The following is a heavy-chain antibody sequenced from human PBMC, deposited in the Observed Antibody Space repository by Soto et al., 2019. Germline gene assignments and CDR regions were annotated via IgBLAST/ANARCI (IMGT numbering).Heavy chain of an antibody. CDR2: ISANNGNT. CDR1: GGTFSSYA. CDR3: ARDHALDSPLPLY. J-gene: IGHJ4*02. V-gene: IGHV1-18*01. Sequence: ASVKVSCKASGGTFSSYAISWVRQAPGQGLEWMGGISANNGNTNYAQKIQGRVTITTDTSTSTAYMELRSLRSDDTAVYYCARDHALDSPLPLYWGQGTLVTVSS.